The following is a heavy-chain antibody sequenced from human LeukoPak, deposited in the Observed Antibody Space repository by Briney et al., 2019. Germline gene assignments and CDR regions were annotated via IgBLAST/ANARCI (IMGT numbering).Heavy chain of an antibody. V-gene: IGHV4-34*01. J-gene: IGHJ4*02. D-gene: IGHD2-15*01. CDR3: ARXDCSGGSCYVAY. CDR1: GGSFSGYY. Sequence: TSETLSLTCAVYGGSFSGYYWSWIRQPPGKGLEWIGEINHSGSTNYNPSLKSRVTISVDTSKNQFSLKLSSVTAADTAVYYCARXDCSGGSCYVAYWGQGTLVTVSS. CDR2: INHSGST.